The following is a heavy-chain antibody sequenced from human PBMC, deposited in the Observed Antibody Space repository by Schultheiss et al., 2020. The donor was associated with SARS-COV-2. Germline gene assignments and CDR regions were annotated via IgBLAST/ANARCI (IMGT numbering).Heavy chain of an antibody. J-gene: IGHJ6*02. V-gene: IGHV4-34*01. CDR1: GYSISSYY. Sequence: SETLSLTCTVSGYSISSYYWSWIRQPPGKGLEWIGEINHSGSTNYNPPIKSRVTISVDTSKNQFSLKLSSVTAADTAVYYCARGSSSSGGYYYYYYGIDVWGQGTTVTVSS. CDR2: INHSGST. D-gene: IGHD6-6*01. CDR3: ARGSSSSGGYYYYYYGIDV.